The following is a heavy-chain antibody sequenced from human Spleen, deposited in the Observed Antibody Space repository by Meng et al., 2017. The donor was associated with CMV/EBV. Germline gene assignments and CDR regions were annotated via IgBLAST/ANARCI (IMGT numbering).Heavy chain of an antibody. J-gene: IGHJ6*02. V-gene: IGHV3-74*01. CDR2: INSDGSST. Sequence: GGSLRLSCAASGFTFSSYWMHWVRQAPGKGLVWVSRINSDGSSTSYADSVKGRFTISRDNSKNTLYLQMNSLRAEDTAVYYCARGIYDFWSGTPTYYGMDVWGQGTTVTVSS. CDR3: ARGIYDFWSGTPTYYGMDV. CDR1: GFTFSSYW. D-gene: IGHD3-3*01.